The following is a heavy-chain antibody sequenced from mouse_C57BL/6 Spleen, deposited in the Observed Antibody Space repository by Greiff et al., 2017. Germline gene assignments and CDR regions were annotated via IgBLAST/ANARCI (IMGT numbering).Heavy chain of an antibody. CDR2: IHPNSGST. D-gene: IGHD4-1*02. CDR3: ASQLERDWFAY. CDR1: GYTFTSYW. Sequence: QVQLQQPGAELVKPGASVKLSCKASGYTFTSYWMHWVKQRPGQGLEWIGMIHPNSGSTNYNEKFKSKATLTVDKSSSTAYMQLSSLTSEDSAVYCCASQLERDWFAYWGQGTLVTVSA. J-gene: IGHJ3*01. V-gene: IGHV1-64*01.